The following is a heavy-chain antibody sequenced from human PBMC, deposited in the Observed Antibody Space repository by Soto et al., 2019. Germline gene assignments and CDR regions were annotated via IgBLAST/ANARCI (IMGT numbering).Heavy chain of an antibody. CDR2: IYYSGST. CDR3: ARVYAYYFDF. J-gene: IGHJ4*02. V-gene: IGHV4-59*01. D-gene: IGHD2-8*01. Sequence: SETLSLTCTVSGGSIGSYYWSWIRQPPGKGLEWIGYIYYSGSTNYNPSLKSRVTISVDTSKNQFSLKLSSVTAADTAVYYCARVYAYYFDFWGQGTLVTVS. CDR1: GGSIGSYY.